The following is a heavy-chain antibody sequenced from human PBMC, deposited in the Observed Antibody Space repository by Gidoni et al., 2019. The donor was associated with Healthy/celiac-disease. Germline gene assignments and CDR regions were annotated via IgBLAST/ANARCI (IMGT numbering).Heavy chain of an antibody. CDR1: GGSISSYY. V-gene: IGHV4-59*08. Sequence: QVQLQESGPGLVKPSETLSLTCTVSGGSISSYYWSWIRQPPGKGLEWIGYIYYSGSTNYNPSLKSRATISVDTSKNQFSLKLSSVTAADTAVYYCARSYYDFWSGTRSKTSYFDYWGQGTLVTVSS. D-gene: IGHD3-3*01. CDR3: ARSYYDFWSGTRSKTSYFDY. CDR2: IYYSGST. J-gene: IGHJ4*02.